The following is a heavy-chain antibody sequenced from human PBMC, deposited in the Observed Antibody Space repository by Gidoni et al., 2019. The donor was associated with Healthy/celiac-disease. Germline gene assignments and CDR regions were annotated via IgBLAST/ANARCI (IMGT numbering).Heavy chain of an antibody. CDR3: ARGRGYSYGYGGYYYYYMDV. V-gene: IGHV3-53*01. J-gene: IGHJ6*03. CDR1: GFTVSRHS. Sequence: EVQLVESGGGLIQPGGSLRLSCAASGFTVSRHSMSWVRQAPGKGLEWVSVIYSGGSTYYADSVKGRFTISRDNSKNTLYLQMNSLRAEDTAVYYCARGRGYSYGYGGYYYYYMDVWGKGTTVTVSS. D-gene: IGHD5-18*01. CDR2: IYSGGST.